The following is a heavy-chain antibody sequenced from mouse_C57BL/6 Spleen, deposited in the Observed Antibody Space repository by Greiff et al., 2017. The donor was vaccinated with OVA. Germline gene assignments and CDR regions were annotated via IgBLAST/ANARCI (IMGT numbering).Heavy chain of an antibody. V-gene: IGHV5-9-1*02. J-gene: IGHJ3*01. CDR2: ISSGGDYI. Sequence: EVKLVESGAGLVKPGGSLKLSCAASGFTFSSYAMSWVRQTPEKRLAWVAYISSGGDYISYADTVKGRFTISRDNARNTLYLQISSLKSEDTARYYCTREGYGFAYWGQGTLVTVSA. CDR1: GFTFSSYA. D-gene: IGHD2-2*01. CDR3: TREGYGFAY.